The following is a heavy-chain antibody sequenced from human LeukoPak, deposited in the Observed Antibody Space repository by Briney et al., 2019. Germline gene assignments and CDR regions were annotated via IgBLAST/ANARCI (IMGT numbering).Heavy chain of an antibody. CDR3: ARGDQTRTRGYSYGYGLDY. CDR2: IYYSGST. CDR1: GGSISSYY. Sequence: SETLSLTCTVSGGSISSYYWSWIRQPPGKGLEWIGYIYYSGSTNYNPSLKSRVTISVDTSKNQFSLKLSSVTAADTAVYYCARGDQTRTRGYSYGYGLDYWGQGTLVTVSS. V-gene: IGHV4-59*12. J-gene: IGHJ4*02. D-gene: IGHD5-18*01.